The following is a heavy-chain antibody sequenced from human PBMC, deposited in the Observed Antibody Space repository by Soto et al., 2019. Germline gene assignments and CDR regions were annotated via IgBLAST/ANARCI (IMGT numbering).Heavy chain of an antibody. CDR3: AGSYCGGDCYSSNWFDP. J-gene: IGHJ5*02. D-gene: IGHD2-21*02. V-gene: IGHV5-10-1*01. Sequence: GESLKISCKGSGYSFTSYWISWVRQMPGKGLEWMGRIDPSDSYTNYSPSFQGHVTISADKSISTAYLQWSSLKASDTAMYYCAGSYCGGDCYSSNWFDPWGRGTLVTVSS. CDR1: GYSFTSYW. CDR2: IDPSDSYT.